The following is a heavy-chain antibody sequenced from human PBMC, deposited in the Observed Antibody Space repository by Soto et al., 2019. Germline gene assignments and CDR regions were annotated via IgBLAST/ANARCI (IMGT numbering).Heavy chain of an antibody. CDR3: ARARIPFSGALDI. D-gene: IGHD3-3*02. CDR1: GGSFSGYY. Sequence: TLSLTCAVYGGSFSGYYWTWIRQPPGKGLEWIGEIIHTGSTNYNPSLESRVTISVDTSEKQFSLKLSSVTAADTAVYHCARARIPFSGALDIWGQGTVVTVSS. CDR2: IIHTGST. V-gene: IGHV4-34*12. J-gene: IGHJ3*02.